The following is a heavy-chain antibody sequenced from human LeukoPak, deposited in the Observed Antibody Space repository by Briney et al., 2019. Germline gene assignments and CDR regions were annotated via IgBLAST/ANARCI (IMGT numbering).Heavy chain of an antibody. CDR2: INPTGGST. D-gene: IGHD6-6*01. CDR1: GYTFTSYY. J-gene: IGHJ4*02. Sequence: RASVKVSCKASGYTFTSYYMHWVRQAPGQGLEWMGIINPTGGSTTYAQKFQGRVTMTRDTSTSTVYMELSSLRSDDTAVYYCARTAARRFDYWAREPWSPSPQ. CDR3: ARTAARRFDY. V-gene: IGHV1-46*01.